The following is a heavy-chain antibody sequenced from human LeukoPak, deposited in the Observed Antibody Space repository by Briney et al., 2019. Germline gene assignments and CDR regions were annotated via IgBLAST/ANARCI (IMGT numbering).Heavy chain of an antibody. Sequence: SQTLSLTCAVSGGSISSGGYSWSWIRQPPGKGLEWIGHIYPSGSTNYNPSLKSRVTMSVDTSKNQFSLKLSSVTAADTALYYCAREISSGYNHHFDYWGQGTLVTVSS. D-gene: IGHD3-22*01. CDR1: GGSISSGGYS. V-gene: IGHV4-30-4*07. J-gene: IGHJ4*02. CDR3: AREISSGYNHHFDY. CDR2: IYPSGST.